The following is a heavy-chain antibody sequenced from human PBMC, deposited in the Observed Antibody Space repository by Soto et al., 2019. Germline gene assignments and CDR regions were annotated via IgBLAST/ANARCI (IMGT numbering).Heavy chain of an antibody. J-gene: IGHJ4*02. D-gene: IGHD5-18*01. Sequence: ASVKVSCKASGYTFSSYAVYWVRQAPGQRLEWMGWIGAGSGNRKFSQKFQGRLTITRDTPASTAYMELSSLRSEDTAVYYCARGSYGFDYWGQGTLVTVSS. CDR1: GYTFSSYA. CDR3: ARGSYGFDY. CDR2: IGAGSGNR. V-gene: IGHV1-3*01.